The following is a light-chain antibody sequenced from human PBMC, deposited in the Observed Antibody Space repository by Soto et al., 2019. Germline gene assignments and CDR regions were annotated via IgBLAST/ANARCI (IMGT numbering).Light chain of an antibody. Sequence: QSALTQPASVSGSPGQSITISCSGTNNDIGNYDLVSWYQYHPDKAPKLIIYAGSKRPSGVSTRFSGSKSGNTAFLTISGLQAEDEADYYCCSYAGTSAPYVFGSGTKLTVL. CDR3: CSYAGTSAPYV. V-gene: IGLV2-23*01. J-gene: IGLJ1*01. CDR1: NNDIGNYDL. CDR2: AGS.